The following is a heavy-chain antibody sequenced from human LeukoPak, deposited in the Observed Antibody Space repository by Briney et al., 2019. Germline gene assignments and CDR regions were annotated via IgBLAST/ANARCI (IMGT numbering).Heavy chain of an antibody. Sequence: GGSLRLSCAASGLTVSSNDMSWVRQAPGKGLEWVSFIYSGDNTYYADSVKGRFTISRDNSKNTLYLEMNSLRAEDTATYYCTKSGPPDPYWGQGTMVTVSS. CDR2: IYSGDNT. J-gene: IGHJ3*01. CDR3: TKSGPPDPY. D-gene: IGHD1-14*01. V-gene: IGHV3-53*01. CDR1: GLTVSSND.